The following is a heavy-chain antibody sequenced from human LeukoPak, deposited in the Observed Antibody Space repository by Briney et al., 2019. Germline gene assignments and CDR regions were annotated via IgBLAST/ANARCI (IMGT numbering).Heavy chain of an antibody. CDR2: ISYDGSNK. CDR3: ARARGYSGPYYYYGMDV. V-gene: IGHV3-30*03. J-gene: IGHJ6*02. CDR1: GFTFSDYG. Sequence: GGSLRLSCEASGFTFSDYGMHWVRQAPGKGLEWVAQISYDGSNKYYADSVKGRFTISRDNSKNTLYLQMNSLRAEDTAVYYCARARGYSGPYYYYGMDVWGQGTTVTVSS. D-gene: IGHD5-12*01.